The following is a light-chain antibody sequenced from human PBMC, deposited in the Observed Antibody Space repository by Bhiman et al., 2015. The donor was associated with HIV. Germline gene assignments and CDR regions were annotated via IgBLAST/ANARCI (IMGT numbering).Light chain of an antibody. J-gene: IGLJ1*01. CDR2: EVT. Sequence: QSALSQPPSASGSPGQSVTISCTGTSSDVGGYDYVSWYQQYPGKAPKLLIYEVTYRPSGVPARFSGSKSGNTASLTVSGLQDEDEADYYCSSYTTSTTYVFGTGTKVTVL. CDR1: SSDVGGYDY. CDR3: SSYTTSTTYV. V-gene: IGLV2-8*01.